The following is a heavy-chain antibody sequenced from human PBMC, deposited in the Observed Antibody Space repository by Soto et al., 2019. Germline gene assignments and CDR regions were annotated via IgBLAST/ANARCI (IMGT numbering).Heavy chain of an antibody. V-gene: IGHV4-39*01. CDR3: LQLQGSSDCPREGPGDFDL. CDR1: GGSISSSSYY. D-gene: IGHD1-1*01. CDR2: IYYSGST. J-gene: IGHJ3*01. Sequence: QLQLQESGPGLVKPSETLSLTCTVSGGSISSSSYYWGWIRQPPGKGLVWIGSIYYSGSTYYHPSLKSRVTIYVDTSKNQFSLKRSSVTSSDTALYYCLQLQGSSDCPREGPGDFDLWCQATMVTVSS.